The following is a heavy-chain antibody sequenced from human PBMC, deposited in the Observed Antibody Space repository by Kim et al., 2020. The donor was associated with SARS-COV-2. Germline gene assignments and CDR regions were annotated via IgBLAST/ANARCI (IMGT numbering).Heavy chain of an antibody. J-gene: IGHJ4*02. CDR3: AKMGAAAGED. CDR2: IWYDGSKK. V-gene: IGHV3-33*06. CDR1: GFTFSDNG. Sequence: GGSLRRSCTTSGFTFSDNGMHWVRQAPGKGLEWLAVIWYDGSKKFYSDSVRGRFIISRDNSKNTLYLQMNSLRAEDTALYYCAKMGAAAGEDWGQGTLVTVSS. D-gene: IGHD6-13*01.